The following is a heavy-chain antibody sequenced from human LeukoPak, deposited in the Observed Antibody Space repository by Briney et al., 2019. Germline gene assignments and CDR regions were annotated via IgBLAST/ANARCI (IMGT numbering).Heavy chain of an antibody. CDR1: GFPFSSHG. J-gene: IGHJ5*02. Sequence: PGPTLRLSCAASGFPFSSHGMHWARQASGKGLDWRAVKWYDGSNRYYSDSVKGRFTISRDNSKSTLYLQMNTLRSEDTAVYYCVRYGYCGSATCYGFFDLWGQGALVSVSS. CDR2: KWYDGSNR. V-gene: IGHV3-33*01. D-gene: IGHD2-2*03. CDR3: VRYGYCGSATCYGFFDL.